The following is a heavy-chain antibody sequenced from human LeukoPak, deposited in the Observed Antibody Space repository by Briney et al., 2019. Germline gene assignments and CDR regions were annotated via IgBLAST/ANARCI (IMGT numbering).Heavy chain of an antibody. D-gene: IGHD3-10*01. CDR2: TYYRSRWYN. CDR3: ARGFYYTGMDV. CDR1: GDSVSSNSAA. J-gene: IGHJ6*02. Sequence: SQTLSLTCAISGDSVSSNSAAWNWLRQSPSRGLEWLGRTYYRSRWYNDYAVSVKSRITINPDTSKNQFSLQLNSVTPEDTAVYYCARGFYYTGMDVWGQGTTVTVSS. V-gene: IGHV6-1*01.